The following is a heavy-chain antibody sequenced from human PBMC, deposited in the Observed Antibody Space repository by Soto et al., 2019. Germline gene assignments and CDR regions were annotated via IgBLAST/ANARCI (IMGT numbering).Heavy chain of an antibody. Sequence: QVQLVQSGAELKKPGSSVRVSCKVSGGSFSDYAISWVRQAPGQGLEWVGGIIPMLGTPNYAPELQGRVTITADASTSTVYMELSSLRSEDTAVFYCARDPQKYYDLGVDVWGQGTTVIVSS. V-gene: IGHV1-69*01. CDR2: IIPMLGTP. D-gene: IGHD3-3*01. CDR3: ARDPQKYYDLGVDV. J-gene: IGHJ6*02. CDR1: GGSFSDYA.